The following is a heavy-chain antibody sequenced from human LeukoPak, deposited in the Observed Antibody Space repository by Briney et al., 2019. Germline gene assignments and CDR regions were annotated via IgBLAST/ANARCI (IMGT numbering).Heavy chain of an antibody. J-gene: IGHJ4*02. Sequence: GGSLRLSCAASGFTFSRYWMSWVRQAPGKGLEWVANIKQDGSEKYYVDSVKGRFTISRDNAKNSLYLQMNSLRAEDTAVYYCARDRGLYSSGWYFDYWGQGTLVTASS. CDR1: GFTFSRYW. V-gene: IGHV3-7*01. CDR3: ARDRGLYSSGWYFDY. CDR2: IKQDGSEK. D-gene: IGHD6-19*01.